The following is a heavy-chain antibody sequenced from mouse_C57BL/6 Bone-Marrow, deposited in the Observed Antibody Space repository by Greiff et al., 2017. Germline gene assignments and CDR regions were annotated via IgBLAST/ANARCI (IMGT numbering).Heavy chain of an antibody. D-gene: IGHD1-1*01. Sequence: QVQLQQSGAELVMPGASVKLSCKASGYTFTSYWMHWVKQRPGQGLEWIGEIDPSDSYTNYNQKFKGKSTLTVDKSSSTAYMQLSSLTSEDSAVYYCARYYGSSSPYYYAMDYWGQGTSVTVSS. J-gene: IGHJ4*01. CDR1: GYTFTSYW. CDR3: ARYYGSSSPYYYAMDY. CDR2: IDPSDSYT. V-gene: IGHV1-69*01.